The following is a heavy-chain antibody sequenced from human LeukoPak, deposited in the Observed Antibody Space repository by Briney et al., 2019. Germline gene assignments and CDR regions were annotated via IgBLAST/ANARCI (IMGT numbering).Heavy chain of an antibody. Sequence: PGGSLRLSCAASGFTFNTYEMNWVRQAPGKGLEWVSYISSSGSTIYYADYVKGRFTISRDNAKNSLYLQMNSLRAEDTAVYYCARGGWNYVFNYWGQGTLVTVSS. CDR2: ISSSGSTI. CDR1: GFTFNTYE. J-gene: IGHJ4*02. V-gene: IGHV3-48*03. CDR3: ARGGWNYVFNY. D-gene: IGHD1-7*01.